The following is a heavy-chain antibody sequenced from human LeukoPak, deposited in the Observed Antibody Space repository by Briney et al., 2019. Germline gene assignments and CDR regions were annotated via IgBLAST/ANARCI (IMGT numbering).Heavy chain of an antibody. Sequence: GASVKVSCKASGDTFIGYYMHWVRQAPGQGLEWMGWIYPNSGGTNYAQNFQGRVTVTTDTSTSTAYMELRSLRSDDTAVYYCARGYRYYYDSSGYLGYWGQGTLVTVSS. D-gene: IGHD3-22*01. CDR3: ARGYRYYYDSSGYLGY. CDR1: GDTFIGYY. CDR2: IYPNSGGT. V-gene: IGHV1-2*02. J-gene: IGHJ4*02.